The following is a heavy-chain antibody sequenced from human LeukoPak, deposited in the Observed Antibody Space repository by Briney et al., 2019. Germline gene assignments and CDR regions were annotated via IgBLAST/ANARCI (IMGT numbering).Heavy chain of an antibody. CDR1: GGSISSGSYY. V-gene: IGHV4-61*02. CDR2: IYTSGST. Sequence: SQTLSLTCTVSGGSISSGSYYWIWLRQPAGKGLEWIGRIYTSGSTYYNPSLKSRVTISVDTSKNQFSLKLSSVTAADTAVYYCARHSRPANWFDPWGQGTLVTVSS. CDR3: ARHSRPANWFDP. J-gene: IGHJ5*02.